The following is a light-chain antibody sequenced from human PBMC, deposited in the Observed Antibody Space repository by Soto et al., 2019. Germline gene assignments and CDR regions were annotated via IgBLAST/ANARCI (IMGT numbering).Light chain of an antibody. Sequence: QSVLTQPPSVSAAPGEKVTISLSGSNSNIGNSYVSWYQQLPGTATKIIMYGSSERPSGIPDRFSGSKSGTSATLGITGLQAGDEADYYCLAWDSSLRVWVFGGGTKLTVL. CDR1: NSNIGNSY. CDR3: LAWDSSLRVWV. J-gene: IGLJ3*02. V-gene: IGLV1-51*02. CDR2: GSS.